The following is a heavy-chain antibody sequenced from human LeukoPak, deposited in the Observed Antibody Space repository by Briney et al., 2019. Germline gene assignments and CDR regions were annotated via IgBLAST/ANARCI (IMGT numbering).Heavy chain of an antibody. CDR2: ISDTGNT. D-gene: IGHD5-24*01. Sequence: PGGSLRLSCAASGFTLSSYAMSWVRQAPGKGLEWVSAISDTGNTYHADSVKGRFTISRDSSKNTLYLQMNSLRAEDTAVYYCAKAGGRDGYNNPTDYWGQGTLVTVSS. CDR3: AKAGGRDGYNNPTDY. V-gene: IGHV3-23*01. J-gene: IGHJ4*02. CDR1: GFTLSSYA.